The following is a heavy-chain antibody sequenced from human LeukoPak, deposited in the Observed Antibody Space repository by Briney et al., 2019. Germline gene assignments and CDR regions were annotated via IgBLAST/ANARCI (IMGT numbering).Heavy chain of an antibody. Sequence: ASVKVSCKASGYTFTSYGISWVRQAPGQGLEWMGWISAYNGNTNYAQKLQGRVTMTTDTSTSTAYMELRSLRSDDTAVYYCARDRELWTTYYYYYGMDVWGQGTTVTASS. D-gene: IGHD1-26*01. CDR3: ARDRELWTTYYYYYGMDV. CDR1: GYTFTSYG. J-gene: IGHJ6*02. V-gene: IGHV1-18*01. CDR2: ISAYNGNT.